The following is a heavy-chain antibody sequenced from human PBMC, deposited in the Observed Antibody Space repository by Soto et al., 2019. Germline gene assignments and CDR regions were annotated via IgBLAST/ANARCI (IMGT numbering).Heavy chain of an antibody. CDR2: IIPIFGTA. V-gene: IGHV1-69*13. Sequence: SVKVSCKASGGTFSSYAISWVRQAPGQGLEWMGGIIPIFGTANYAQKFQGRVTITADESTSTAYMELSSLRSEDTAVYYCARVHVLRFLEWAYFDYWGQGTLVNVSS. CDR1: GGTFSSYA. J-gene: IGHJ4*02. CDR3: ARVHVLRFLEWAYFDY. D-gene: IGHD3-3*01.